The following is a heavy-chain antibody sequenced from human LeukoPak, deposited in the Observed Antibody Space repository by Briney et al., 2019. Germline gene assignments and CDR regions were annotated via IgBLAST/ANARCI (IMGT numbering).Heavy chain of an antibody. CDR1: GFTFSSYD. D-gene: IGHD2-15*01. CDR2: ILSDGSIN. CDR3: ARCYGGGCYFDY. V-gene: IGHV3-33*01. Sequence: GGALRLSCAASGFTFSSYDMHWVRQAPGKGLEWVALILSDGSINYYADSVKGRFTISRDNFKKTLSLQMNSLRAEDTAVYYCARCYGGGCYFDYWGQGTLVSVSS. J-gene: IGHJ4*02.